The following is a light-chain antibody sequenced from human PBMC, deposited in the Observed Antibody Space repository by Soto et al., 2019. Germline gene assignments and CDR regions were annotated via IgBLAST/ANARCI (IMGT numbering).Light chain of an antibody. CDR1: QGFSSY. V-gene: IGKV1-9*01. CDR2: AAS. Sequence: IQLTQSPSSLYASVGDRVTITCRASQGFSSYLAWYQQKPGKAPKLLIYAASTLQSGVPSRFSGSGSGTDFILTISSLQPEDFATYYCQQLNSYPITVGQGTRLEIK. CDR3: QQLNSYPIT. J-gene: IGKJ5*01.